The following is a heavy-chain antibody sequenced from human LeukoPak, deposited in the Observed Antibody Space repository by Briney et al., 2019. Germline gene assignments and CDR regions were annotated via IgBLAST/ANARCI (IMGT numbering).Heavy chain of an antibody. CDR1: GGSISSGDYY. CDR2: IYYSGST. D-gene: IGHD3-22*01. CDR3: ARDLYYYDSSGYLFDY. V-gene: IGHV4-30-4*01. Sequence: PSQTLSLTCTVSGGSISSGDYYWSWIRQPPGKGLEWIGYIYYSGSTYYNPSLKSRVTISVDTSKNQFSLKLSSVTAADTAVYYCARDLYYYDSSGYLFDYWGQGTLVTVSS. J-gene: IGHJ4*02.